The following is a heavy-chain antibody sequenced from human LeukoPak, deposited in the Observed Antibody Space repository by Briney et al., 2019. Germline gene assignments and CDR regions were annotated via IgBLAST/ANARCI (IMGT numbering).Heavy chain of an antibody. V-gene: IGHV3-30*18. CDR3: AKDQKWGPADYYFDS. CDR1: GFTLSNYA. J-gene: IGHJ4*02. CDR2: ISTDGKDK. Sequence: GRSLRLSCAASGFTLSNYAMHWVRQAPGKGLEWVTVISTDGKDKKYADFVKGRFAISRDNSENTLDLQMNSLRAEDTTVYYCAKDQKWGPADYYFDSWGQGTLVTVSS. D-gene: IGHD2-2*01.